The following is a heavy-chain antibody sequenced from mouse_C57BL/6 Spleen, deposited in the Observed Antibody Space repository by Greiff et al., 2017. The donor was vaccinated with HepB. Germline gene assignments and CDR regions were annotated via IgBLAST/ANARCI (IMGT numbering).Heavy chain of an antibody. D-gene: IGHD2-4*01. J-gene: IGHJ2*01. CDR1: GYTFTSYW. CDR2: IDPSDSET. CDR3: ARGDYDYDVYYFDY. V-gene: IGHV1-52*01. Sequence: QVQLQQPGAELARPGSSVKLSCKASGYTFTSYWMHWVKQRPIQGLEWIGNIDPSDSETHYNQKFKDKATLTVDKSSSTAYMQLSSLTSEDSAVYYCARGDYDYDVYYFDYWGQGTTLTVSS.